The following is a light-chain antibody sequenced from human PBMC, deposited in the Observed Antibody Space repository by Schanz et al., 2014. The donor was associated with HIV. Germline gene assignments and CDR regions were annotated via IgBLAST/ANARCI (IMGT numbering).Light chain of an antibody. Sequence: DIQMTQSPSTLSASVGDRLTITCRASQSISSWLAWYQQKPGKAPKLLIYQVSSLESGVPSRFSGSGSETEFTLTISSLQPDDFATYYCQQYKTSWTFGQGTKVEI. CDR1: QSISSW. V-gene: IGKV1-5*03. J-gene: IGKJ1*01. CDR2: QVS. CDR3: QQYKTSWT.